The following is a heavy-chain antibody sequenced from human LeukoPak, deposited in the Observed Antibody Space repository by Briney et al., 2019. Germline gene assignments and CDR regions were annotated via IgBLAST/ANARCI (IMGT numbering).Heavy chain of an antibody. D-gene: IGHD3-22*01. CDR3: ARLKYYDSTGYSPGYYMDV. CDR1: GGSIINYY. Sequence: SETLSLTCTVSGGSIINYYWSWIRQPAGTGLEWVGRIYVTGSTIYNPSLQSRLSMSVDTSKNQFSLRLTSVTAAGTAVYYCARLKYYDSTGYSPGYYMDVWGKGITVTVSS. V-gene: IGHV4-4*07. J-gene: IGHJ6*03. CDR2: IYVTGST.